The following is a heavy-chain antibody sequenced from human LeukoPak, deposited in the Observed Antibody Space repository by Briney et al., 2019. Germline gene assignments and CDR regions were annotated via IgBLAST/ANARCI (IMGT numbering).Heavy chain of an antibody. J-gene: IGHJ4*02. CDR2: MNPDSGNT. CDR3: ARAKRLGGNYYFDY. V-gene: IGHV1-8*01. D-gene: IGHD3-16*01. CDR1: GSTFTSYD. Sequence: ASVKVSCKASGSTFTSYDINWVRQATGQGLEWMGWMNPDSGNTGYAQKFQGRVTMIRNTSISTAYMELSSLRSEDTAVYYCARAKRLGGNYYFDYWGQGTLVAVSS.